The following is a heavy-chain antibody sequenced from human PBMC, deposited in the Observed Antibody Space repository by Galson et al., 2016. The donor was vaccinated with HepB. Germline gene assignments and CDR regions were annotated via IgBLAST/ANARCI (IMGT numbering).Heavy chain of an antibody. Sequence: SLRLSCAASGFTFSNYAMSWVRQAPGKGLEWVSTISRSVDHTYYADSVKGRFTISRDNSKNTLYLQMNSLRVEDTAVYYCVKGRAAAGIHISFDYWDQGTLVTVSS. D-gene: IGHD6-13*01. CDR3: VKGRAAAGIHISFDY. CDR2: ISRSVDHT. CDR1: GFTFSNYA. V-gene: IGHV3-23*01. J-gene: IGHJ4*02.